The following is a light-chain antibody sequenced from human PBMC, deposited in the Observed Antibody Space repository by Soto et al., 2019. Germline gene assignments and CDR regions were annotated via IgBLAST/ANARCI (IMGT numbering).Light chain of an antibody. CDR1: QDIKTY. V-gene: IGKV1-9*01. CDR3: QHLNNYPPFT. CDR2: GTF. Sequence: IQLTQSPSSLSASVGDRVSITCRASQDIKTYLAWYQQKQGKAPKLLLSGTFTLQSGVPSRFNGSGSGTDFTLTISRLQPEDLATYYCQHLNNYPPFTVGPGTKVDLE. J-gene: IGKJ3*01.